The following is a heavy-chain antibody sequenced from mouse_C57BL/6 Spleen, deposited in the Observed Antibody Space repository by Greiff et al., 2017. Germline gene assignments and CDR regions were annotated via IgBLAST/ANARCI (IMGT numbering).Heavy chain of an antibody. Sequence: EVMLVESGGGLVKPGGSLKLSCAASGFTFSDYGMHWVRQAPEKGLEWVAYISSGSSTIYYADTVKGRFTISRDNAKNTLFLQMTSLRSEDTAMYYCARRYSNYVWYFDVWGTGTTVTVSS. CDR1: GFTFSDYG. V-gene: IGHV5-17*01. CDR3: ARRYSNYVWYFDV. CDR2: ISSGSSTI. J-gene: IGHJ1*03. D-gene: IGHD2-5*01.